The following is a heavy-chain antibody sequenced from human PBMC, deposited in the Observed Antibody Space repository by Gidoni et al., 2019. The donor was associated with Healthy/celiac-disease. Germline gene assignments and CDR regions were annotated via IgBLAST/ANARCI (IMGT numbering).Heavy chain of an antibody. V-gene: IGHV4-31*02. J-gene: IGHJ4*02. Sequence: WIRQHPGKGLEWIGYIYYSGSTYYNPSLKSRVTISVDTSKNQFSLKLSSVTAADTAVYYCARESLGSGYALFDYWGQGTLVTVSS. CDR2: IYYSGST. CDR3: ARESLGSGYALFDY. D-gene: IGHD3-3*01.